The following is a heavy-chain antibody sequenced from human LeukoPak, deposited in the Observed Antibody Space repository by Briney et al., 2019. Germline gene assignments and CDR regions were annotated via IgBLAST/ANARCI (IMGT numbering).Heavy chain of an antibody. CDR2: ISAYNGNT. CDR3: ARTLIAVAGTNYYYYGMDV. Sequence: GASVKVSCKASGYTFTSYGISWVRQAPGQGLEWVGWISAYNGNTNYAQKLQGRVTMTTDTSTSTAYMELRSLRSDDTAVYYRARTLIAVAGTNYYYYGMDVWGQGTTVTVSS. D-gene: IGHD6-19*01. V-gene: IGHV1-18*01. CDR1: GYTFTSYG. J-gene: IGHJ6*02.